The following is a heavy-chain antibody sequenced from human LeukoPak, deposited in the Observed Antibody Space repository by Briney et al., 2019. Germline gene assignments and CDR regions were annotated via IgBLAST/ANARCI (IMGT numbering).Heavy chain of an antibody. D-gene: IGHD6-19*01. CDR2: IKQDGSQK. Sequence: PGGSLRLSCAASGFTFSNYWVTWIRQAPGKGLEWVANIKQDGSQKFYVDSVKGRFTISRDNAKNSLYLQMNSLRAEDTAVYYCARDQGSGWTNDAFDIWGQGTMVTVSS. J-gene: IGHJ3*02. CDR3: ARDQGSGWTNDAFDI. V-gene: IGHV3-7*01. CDR1: GFTFSNYW.